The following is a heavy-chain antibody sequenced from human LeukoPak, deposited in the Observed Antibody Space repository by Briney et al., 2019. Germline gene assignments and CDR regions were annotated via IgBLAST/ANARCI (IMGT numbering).Heavy chain of an antibody. CDR2: ISGSGGST. CDR1: GFTFSSYA. D-gene: IGHD3-9*01. CDR3: ASGVLRYFDWLLHFDY. J-gene: IGHJ4*02. Sequence: GGSLRLSCAASGFTFSSYAMSWVRQAPGKGLEWVSAISGSGGSTYYADSVKGRFTISRDNSKNTLYLQMNSLRAEDTAVYYCASGVLRYFDWLLHFDYWGQGTLVTVSS. V-gene: IGHV3-23*01.